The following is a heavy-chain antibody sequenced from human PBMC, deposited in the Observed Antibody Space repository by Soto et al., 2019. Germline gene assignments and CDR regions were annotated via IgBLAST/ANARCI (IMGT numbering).Heavy chain of an antibody. J-gene: IGHJ4*02. D-gene: IGHD1-26*01. CDR3: ARTSSTANFEG. CDR1: GFNFFNYG. Sequence: QVQLVQSGAEVKKPGASVKVSCKTSGFNFFNYGYTWVRQAPGQGLEWVGCIRAFSGRKDYAPKFQGRVTLTADTSPSTAYMELGSLTSDDTAVDYCARTSSTANFEGWGQGTLVTVSS. CDR2: IRAFSGRK. V-gene: IGHV1-18*01.